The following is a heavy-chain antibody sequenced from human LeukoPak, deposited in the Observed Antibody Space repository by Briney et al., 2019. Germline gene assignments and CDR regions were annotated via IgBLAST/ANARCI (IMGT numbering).Heavy chain of an antibody. CDR3: AGGGTGVYYYYMDV. D-gene: IGHD1-14*01. Sequence: PSETLSLTCAVYGGSFSGYYWSWIRQPPGKGLEWIGEINHSGSTNYNPSLKSRVTISVDTSKNQFSLKLSSVTAADTAVYYCAGGGTGVYYYYMDVWGKGTTVTVSS. V-gene: IGHV4-34*01. J-gene: IGHJ6*03. CDR1: GGSFSGYY. CDR2: INHSGST.